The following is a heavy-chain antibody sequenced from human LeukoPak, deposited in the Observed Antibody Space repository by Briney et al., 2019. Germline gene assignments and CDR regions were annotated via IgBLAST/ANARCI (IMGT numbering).Heavy chain of an antibody. CDR3: ARVEYLSYAFDI. V-gene: IGHV4-59*08. CDR2: IYYTGSGNT. J-gene: IGHJ3*02. D-gene: IGHD2/OR15-2a*01. CDR1: GGSITSDY. Sequence: SETLSLTCTVSGGSITSDYWSWIRQPPGKGLEWIGYIYYTGSGNTYYNPSLKSRLTISLDTSKNQFSLKLSSVTAADTAMYYCARVEYLSYAFDIWGQGTMVTVSS.